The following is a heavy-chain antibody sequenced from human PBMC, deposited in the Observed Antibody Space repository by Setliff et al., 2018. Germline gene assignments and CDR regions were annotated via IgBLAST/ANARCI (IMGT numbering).Heavy chain of an antibody. CDR1: GGTFSSYA. D-gene: IGHD3-16*01. V-gene: IGHV1-69*10. CDR2: IIPILGIA. CDR3: AMPRGTLPERSSKYYYYGMDV. Sequence: SVKVSCKASGGTFSSYAISWVRQAPGQGLEWMGGIIPILGIANYAQKFQGRVTITTDESTSTAYMELSSLRSEDTAVYYCAMPRGTLPERSSKYYYYGMDVWGQGTTVTVSS. J-gene: IGHJ6*02.